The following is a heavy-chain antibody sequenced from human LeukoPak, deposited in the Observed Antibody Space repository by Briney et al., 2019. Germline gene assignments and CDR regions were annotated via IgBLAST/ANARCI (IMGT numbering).Heavy chain of an antibody. Sequence: PSETLSLTCTVSGGSISSHYWSWIRQPPGKGLEWIGYIYYSGSTNYNPSLKSRVTISVDTSKNQFSLKLSSVTAADTAVYYCARASVVPAAIEGGAFDIWGQGTMVTVSS. CDR3: ARASVVPAAIEGGAFDI. CDR1: GGSISSHY. V-gene: IGHV4-59*11. CDR2: IYYSGST. D-gene: IGHD2-2*01. J-gene: IGHJ3*02.